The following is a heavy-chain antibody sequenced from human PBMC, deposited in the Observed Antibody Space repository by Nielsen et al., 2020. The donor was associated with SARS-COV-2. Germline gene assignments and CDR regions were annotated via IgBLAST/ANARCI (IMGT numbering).Heavy chain of an antibody. CDR2: INSDGSST. CDR3: VRSWDYYYYYMDV. Sequence: GGFLRLSCSASGFTFSSYAMHWVRQAPGKGLVWVSRINSDGSSTSYADSVKGRFTISRDNAKNTLYLQMNSLRAEDTAVYYCVRSWDYYYYYMDVWGKGTTVTVSS. V-gene: IGHV3-74*01. J-gene: IGHJ6*03. D-gene: IGHD3-16*02. CDR1: GFTFSSYA.